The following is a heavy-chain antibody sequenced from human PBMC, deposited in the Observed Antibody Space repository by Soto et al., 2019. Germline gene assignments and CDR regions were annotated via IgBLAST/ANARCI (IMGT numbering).Heavy chain of an antibody. CDR1: GFTFSSYS. V-gene: IGHV3-21*01. D-gene: IGHD4-4*01. Sequence: EVQLVESGGGLVKPGGSLRLSCEASGFTFSSYSMIWVRQAPGKGLEWVSSISTTSSYIYYADSVKGRFTISRDNATNSLYLLMNSLRAEDTAVYYCAREGSLYNDYISNCADYWGQGTLVTVSS. CDR2: ISTTSSYI. CDR3: AREGSLYNDYISNCADY. J-gene: IGHJ4*02.